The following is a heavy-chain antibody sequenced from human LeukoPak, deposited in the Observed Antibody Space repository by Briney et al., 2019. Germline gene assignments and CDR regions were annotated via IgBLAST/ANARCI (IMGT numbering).Heavy chain of an antibody. D-gene: IGHD3-22*01. CDR1: GASISSGAYG. CDR2: IYDSGNT. CDR3: ARGRWRYDSSGYYYDY. Sequence: SETLSLTCAVSGASISSGAYGWSWIRQPPGKGLEWIGYIYDSGNTYYKSSLKSRVTILIDTSKNQFSLKLSSVTAADTAVYYCARGRWRYDSSGYYYDYWGQGTLVTVSS. J-gene: IGHJ4*02. V-gene: IGHV4-30-2*01.